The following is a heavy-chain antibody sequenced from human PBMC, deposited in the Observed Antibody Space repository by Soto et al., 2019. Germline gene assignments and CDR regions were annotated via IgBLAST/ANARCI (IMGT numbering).Heavy chain of an antibody. V-gene: IGHV4-59*01. CDR3: ARGRWFDP. Sequence: PSETLSLTCTVSGGSISADYWNWIRQPPGKGLELIGYVYYTGSTNYSPSLKSRVSLSLDPSKNQFSLNLSSVTAADTAVYFCARGRWFDPWGQGTLVTVSS. CDR2: VYYTGST. J-gene: IGHJ5*02. CDR1: GGSISADY.